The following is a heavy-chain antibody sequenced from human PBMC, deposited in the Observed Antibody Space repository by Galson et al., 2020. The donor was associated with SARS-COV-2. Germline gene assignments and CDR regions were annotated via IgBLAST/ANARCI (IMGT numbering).Heavy chain of an antibody. V-gene: IGHV3-23*01. J-gene: IGHJ4*02. D-gene: IGHD2-15*01. CDR3: AKESGGTFDY. Sequence: GESLKISCAASGFTFSSSAMNWVRQAPGKGLGWVSGISGSGRSIYYAGPVQGRFTVSRDNSKNTLYLQMNSLRAEDTAVYYCAKESGGTFDYWGQGTLVTVSS. CDR1: GFTFSSSA. CDR2: ISGSGRSI.